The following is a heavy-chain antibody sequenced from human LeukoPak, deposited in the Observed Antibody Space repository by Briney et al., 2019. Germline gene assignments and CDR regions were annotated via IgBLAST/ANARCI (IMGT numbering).Heavy chain of an antibody. CDR1: GFTFSSYW. CDR3: ARDPNGSGSL. Sequence: HPGGSLRLSCAASGFTFSSYWMHWVRQAPGKGLVWVSGVNTDGSSTNYADSVKGRFTISRDNAKNTVYLQMNSLGVEDTAVYYCARDPNGSGSLWGQGTLVTVSS. CDR2: VNTDGSST. D-gene: IGHD3-10*01. V-gene: IGHV3-74*01. J-gene: IGHJ4*02.